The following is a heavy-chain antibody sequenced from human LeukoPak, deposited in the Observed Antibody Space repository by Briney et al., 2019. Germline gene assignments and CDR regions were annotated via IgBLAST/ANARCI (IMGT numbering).Heavy chain of an antibody. CDR3: ARQIPRDYSNRSNRLYGMDV. V-gene: IGHV5-51*01. Sequence: GESLKISCKGSGYSFTSYWIGWVRQMPGKGLEWMGIIYPGDSDTRYSPSFQGQVTISADKSISTAYLQWSSLKASDTAMYYCARQIPRDYSNRSNRLYGMDVWGQGTTVTVSS. J-gene: IGHJ6*02. CDR1: GYSFTSYW. D-gene: IGHD4-11*01. CDR2: IYPGDSDT.